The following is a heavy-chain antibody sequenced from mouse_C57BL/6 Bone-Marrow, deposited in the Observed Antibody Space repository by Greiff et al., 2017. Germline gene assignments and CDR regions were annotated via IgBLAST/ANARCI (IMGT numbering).Heavy chain of an antibody. V-gene: IGHV1-72*01. D-gene: IGHD2-5*01. CDR1: GYTFTSYW. J-gene: IGHJ4*01. CDR2: IDPNSGGT. CDR3: ARWDYSNYEDAMDY. Sequence: VKLQQSGAELVKPGASVKLSCKASGYTFTSYWMHWVKQRPGRGLEWIGRIDPNSGGTKYNEKFKSKATLTVDKPSSTAYMQLSSLTSEDSAVYYCARWDYSNYEDAMDYWGQGTSVTVSS.